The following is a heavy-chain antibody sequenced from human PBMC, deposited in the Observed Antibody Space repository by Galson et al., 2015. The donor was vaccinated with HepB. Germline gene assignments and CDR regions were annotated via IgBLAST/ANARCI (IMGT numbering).Heavy chain of an antibody. J-gene: IGHJ4*02. CDR3: ARDASRGAAGTLSYFDY. D-gene: IGHD6-13*01. CDR1: GFTFSSYW. CDR2: IKQDGSEK. V-gene: IGHV3-7*01. Sequence: SLRFSCAASGFTFSSYWMSWVRQAPGKGLEWVANIKQDGSEKYYVDSVKGRFTISRDNAKNSLYLQINSLRAEDTAVYYCARDASRGAAGTLSYFDYWGQGTLVTVSS.